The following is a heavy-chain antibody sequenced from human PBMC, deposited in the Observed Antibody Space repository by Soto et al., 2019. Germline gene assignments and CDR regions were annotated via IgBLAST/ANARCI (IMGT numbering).Heavy chain of an antibody. CDR2: IYPGDSNT. V-gene: IGHV5-51*01. J-gene: IGHJ6*04. Sequence: VESLKISCKGSGYNFTNYWIGWVRQIPGKGLEWMGVIYPGDSNTRYSPSFEGQVTISAAKSISTAYLQWSSLKASDTAIYYCARRATSSMAVMEVWGKGNTVTVSS. CDR3: ARRATSSMAVMEV. CDR1: GYNFTNYW. D-gene: IGHD6-6*01.